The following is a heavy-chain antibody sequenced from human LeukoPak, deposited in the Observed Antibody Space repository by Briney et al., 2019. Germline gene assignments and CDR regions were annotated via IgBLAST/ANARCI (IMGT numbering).Heavy chain of an antibody. CDR1: GGSISSGGYS. D-gene: IGHD3-9*01. V-gene: IGHV4-30-2*01. CDR2: IYHGGST. Sequence: SETLSLTCAVSGGSISSGGYSWSWIRQPPGKGLEWIGYIYHGGSTHYNPSLKSRVTISVDRPKNQFSLKLGSVTAADTAVYYCAREYYDILTGSTWFDPWGQGTLVTVSS. J-gene: IGHJ5*02. CDR3: AREYYDILTGSTWFDP.